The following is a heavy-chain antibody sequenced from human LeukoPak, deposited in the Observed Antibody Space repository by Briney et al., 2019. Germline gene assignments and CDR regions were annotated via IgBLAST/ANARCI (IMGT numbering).Heavy chain of an antibody. Sequence: PGGSLRLSCAASGFTFSSYEMNWVRQAPGKGLEWVSYISSSGSTIYYADSVKGRFTISRDNAKNSLYLQMNSLRAEDTAVYYCARDLVGATYFDYWGQGTLVTVSS. V-gene: IGHV3-48*03. CDR1: GFTFSSYE. D-gene: IGHD1-26*01. CDR2: ISSSGSTI. CDR3: ARDLVGATYFDY. J-gene: IGHJ4*02.